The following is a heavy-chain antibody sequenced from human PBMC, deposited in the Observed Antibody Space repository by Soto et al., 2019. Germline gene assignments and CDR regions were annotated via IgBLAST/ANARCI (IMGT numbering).Heavy chain of an antibody. CDR3: ARMRDTHLDY. D-gene: IGHD5-18*01. J-gene: IGHJ4*02. CDR1: GFTFSSDG. V-gene: IGHV3-33*01. CDR2: IWYDGSKK. Sequence: PGGSLRLSCAASGFTFSSDGMHWVRQAPGKGLEWVAVIWYDGSKKYYTDSVKGRFTISRGNSRNTLDLQMDSLRAEDTAVYYCARMRDTHLDYWGQGTLVTVSS.